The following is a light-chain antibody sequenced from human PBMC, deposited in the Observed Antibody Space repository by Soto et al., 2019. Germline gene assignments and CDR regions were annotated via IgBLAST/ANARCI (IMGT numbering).Light chain of an antibody. J-gene: IGKJ2*01. CDR2: TAS. CDR1: QTISGY. CDR3: QQNYNNPYT. Sequence: DIQMTQSPSSLSASVGDRVTIACRASQTISGYLNWYQQKPGKAPKLLIYTASTLQGGVPSRFSGSGSGTDFTLTISSLQPEDFATYYCQQNYNNPYTFGQGTKL. V-gene: IGKV1-39*01.